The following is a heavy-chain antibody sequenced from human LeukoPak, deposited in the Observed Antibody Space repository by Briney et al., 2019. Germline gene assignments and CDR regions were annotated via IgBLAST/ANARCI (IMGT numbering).Heavy chain of an antibody. CDR3: AGGVCTSTSCSGWYGMDV. D-gene: IGHD2-2*01. CDR2: ISYDGNNN. Sequence: QAGGSLRLSCAASGFTFSSYAMHWVRQAPGKGLEWVAVISYDGNNNYYADSVKGRFTTSRDNAKNSLYLQMDSLRAEDTAVYYCAGGVCTSTSCSGWYGMDVWGQGTTVIVSS. V-gene: IGHV3-30-3*01. J-gene: IGHJ6*02. CDR1: GFTFSSYA.